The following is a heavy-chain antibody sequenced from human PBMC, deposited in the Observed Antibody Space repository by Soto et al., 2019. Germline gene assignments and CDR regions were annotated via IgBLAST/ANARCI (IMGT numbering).Heavy chain of an antibody. CDR2: ISYDGSNK. CDR3: AKDRMPVSGTLFVF. J-gene: IGHJ4*02. D-gene: IGHD6-19*01. V-gene: IGHV3-30*18. CDR1: GFTFSSYG. Sequence: GGSLRLSCAASGFTFSSYGMHWVRQAPGKGLEWVAVISYDGSNKYYADSVKGRFTISRDNSKNTVYLQMNSLRGEDTAVYYCAKDRMPVSGTLFVFWGQGILVTVSS.